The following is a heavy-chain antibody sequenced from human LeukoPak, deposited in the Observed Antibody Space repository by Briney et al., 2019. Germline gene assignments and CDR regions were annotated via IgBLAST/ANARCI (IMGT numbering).Heavy chain of an antibody. V-gene: IGHV1-2*06. CDR1: GYTFTGYY. CDR2: INPNSGGT. CDR3: ARDLGFEVPAAMAYNYYYMDV. J-gene: IGHJ6*03. Sequence: GALVKVSCTASGYTFTGYYMHWVRQAPGQGLEWMGRINPNSGGTNYAQKFQGRVTMTRDTSISTAYMELSRLRSDDTAVYYCARDLGFEVPAAMAYNYYYMDVWGKGTTVTVSS. D-gene: IGHD2-2*01.